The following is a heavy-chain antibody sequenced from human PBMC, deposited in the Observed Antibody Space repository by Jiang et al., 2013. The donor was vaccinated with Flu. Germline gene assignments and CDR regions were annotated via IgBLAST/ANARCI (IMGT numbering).Heavy chain of an antibody. V-gene: IGHV1-46*01. J-gene: IGHJ4*02. D-gene: IGHD1-26*01. CDR1: GYTFTNYY. CDR3: ARDLDVYSGSHKPFAY. Sequence: KEPGASVKVSCKASGYTFTNYYIHWVRQAPGQGLEWMGIINLTGGSTHYAQQYQDRVTMTRDTSTTTVYMELRSLRFEDTAVYYCARDLDVYSGSHKPFAYWGQGTLVTVSS. CDR2: INLTGGST.